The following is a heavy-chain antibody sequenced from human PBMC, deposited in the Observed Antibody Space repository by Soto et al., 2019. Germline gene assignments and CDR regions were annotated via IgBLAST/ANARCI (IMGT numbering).Heavy chain of an antibody. CDR2: IYYSGST. CDR1: GGSISSGDYY. V-gene: IGHV4-30-4*01. Sequence: PSETLSLTCTVSGGSISSGDYYWSWIRQPPGKGLEWIGEIYYSGSTNYNPSLKSRVTISVDTSKNQFSLKLSSVTAADTAVYYCASHDYAHYGIDVWGQGTTVTVSS. D-gene: IGHD4-17*01. CDR3: ASHDYAHYGIDV. J-gene: IGHJ6*02.